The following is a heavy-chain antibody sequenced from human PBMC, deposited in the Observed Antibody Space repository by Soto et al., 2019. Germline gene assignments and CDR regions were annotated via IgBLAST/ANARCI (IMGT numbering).Heavy chain of an antibody. J-gene: IGHJ5*02. D-gene: IGHD5-18*01. CDR3: ATDSPIHFRGYSYPAT. CDR2: ISHDGNNE. Sequence: GGSLRLSCAASGFSFSTYGMHWVRQAPGKGLEWVAVISHDGNNEYYADSVKGRFTISRDNSKNTLYLQMNSLRGEDTAGDYCATDSPIHFRGYSYPATWGQGTLVTVSP. CDR1: GFSFSTYG. V-gene: IGHV3-30*03.